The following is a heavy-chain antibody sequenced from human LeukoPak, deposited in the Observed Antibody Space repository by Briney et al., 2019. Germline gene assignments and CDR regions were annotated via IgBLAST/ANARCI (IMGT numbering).Heavy chain of an antibody. Sequence: ASVKVSCKTSGYTFTTYGISWVRQAPGQGLEWMGWISPYNGTTKYAQNLQGRVTMTTDTSSTTAYLELRSLRSDDTAVYYCARDGRHCSGGSCSAGDWFDPWGQGTLVTVSS. CDR3: ARDGRHCSGGSCSAGDWFDP. CDR2: ISPYNGTT. J-gene: IGHJ5*02. CDR1: GYTFTTYG. D-gene: IGHD2-15*01. V-gene: IGHV1-18*01.